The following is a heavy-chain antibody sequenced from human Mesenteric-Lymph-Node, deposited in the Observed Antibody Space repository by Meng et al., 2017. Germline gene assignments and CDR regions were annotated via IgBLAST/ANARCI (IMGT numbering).Heavy chain of an antibody. D-gene: IGHD2-2*01. CDR3: VRDGSSSSGGTL. CDR2: IYASVST. J-gene: IGHJ2*01. Sequence: VQRRESGPGLVKPSETLSLTCTVSGGSISNYYWSWIRQPAGKGLEWIGRIYASVSTNYNPSLKTRITMSVDTSKSQFSLKLTSITAADTAVYYCVRDGSSSSGGTLWGRGTLVTVSS. CDR1: GGSISNYY. V-gene: IGHV4-4*07.